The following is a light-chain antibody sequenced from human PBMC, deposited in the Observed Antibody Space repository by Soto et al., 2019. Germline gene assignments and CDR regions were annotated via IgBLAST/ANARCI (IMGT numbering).Light chain of an antibody. V-gene: IGKV1-39*01. CDR1: QSISTY. CDR3: QQSYSTPPT. Sequence: DIQMTQSPSSLSASVGDRVTITCRASQSISTYLNWYQQKPGKAPKVLIYAASSLQSGVPSRFSGSGSGTYFTRTSSSLQPEDFATYYCQQSYSTPPTFGQGTKVEIK. CDR2: AAS. J-gene: IGKJ1*01.